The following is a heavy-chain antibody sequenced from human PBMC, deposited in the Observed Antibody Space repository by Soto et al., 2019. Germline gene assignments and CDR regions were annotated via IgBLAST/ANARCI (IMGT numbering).Heavy chain of an antibody. CDR1: GFTVSSNY. Sequence: GGSLRLSCAASGFTVSSNYMSWVRQAPGKGLEWVSVIYSGGSTYYADSVKGRFTISRDNSKNTLYLQVNSLRAEDTAVYYCARERYSSSSRAYYYYYYMDVWGKGTTVTVSS. V-gene: IGHV3-66*01. D-gene: IGHD6-6*01. J-gene: IGHJ6*03. CDR3: ARERYSSSSRAYYYYYYMDV. CDR2: IYSGGST.